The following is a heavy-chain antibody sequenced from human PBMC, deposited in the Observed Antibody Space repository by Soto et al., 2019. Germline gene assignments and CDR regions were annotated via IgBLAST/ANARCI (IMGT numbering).Heavy chain of an antibody. CDR3: ARDRSPEKYSSGWCSYAY. CDR2: ISSSSSTI. J-gene: IGHJ4*02. D-gene: IGHD6-19*01. Sequence: GGSLRLSCAASGFTCSSYSMNWVRQAPGKGLEWVSYISSSSSTIYYADSLKGRFTISRDNANNSLYLQMNSLRDEDTAVYYCARDRSPEKYSSGWCSYAYWRQGTLVIVSS. CDR1: GFTCSSYS. V-gene: IGHV3-48*02.